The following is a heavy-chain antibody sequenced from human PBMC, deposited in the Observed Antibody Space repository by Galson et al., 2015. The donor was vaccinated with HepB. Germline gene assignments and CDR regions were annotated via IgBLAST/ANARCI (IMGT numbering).Heavy chain of an antibody. CDR3: ARDQMQLVLGYYYYYGMDV. CDR2: ISRSSAYI. J-gene: IGHJ6*02. CDR1: GFTFSSYS. Sequence: SLRLSCAASGFTFSSYSMNWVRQAPGKGLEWVSSISRSSAYIYYADSVKGRFTISRDSAKNSLYLQMNSLRAEDTALYYCARDQMQLVLGYYYYYGMDVWGQGTTVTVSS. D-gene: IGHD6-13*01. V-gene: IGHV3-21*01.